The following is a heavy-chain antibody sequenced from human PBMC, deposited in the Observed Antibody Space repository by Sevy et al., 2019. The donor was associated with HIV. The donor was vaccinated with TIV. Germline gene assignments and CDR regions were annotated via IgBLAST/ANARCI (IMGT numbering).Heavy chain of an antibody. CDR1: GFTFSSYS. CDR2: ISSSSSYI. CDR3: ARDQYNWNLTYYGMDV. Sequence: GESLKISCAASGFTFSSYSMNWVRQAPGKGLEWVSSISSSSSYIYYADSVKGRFTISRDNAKNSLYLQMNSLRAEDTAVYYCARDQYNWNLTYYGMDVWGQGTTVTVSS. J-gene: IGHJ6*02. D-gene: IGHD1-20*01. V-gene: IGHV3-21*01.